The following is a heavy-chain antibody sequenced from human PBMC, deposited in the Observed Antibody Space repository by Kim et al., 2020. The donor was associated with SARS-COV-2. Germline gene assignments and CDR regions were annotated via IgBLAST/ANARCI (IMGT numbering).Heavy chain of an antibody. CDR2: ISSSGSTI. Sequence: GGSLRLSCAASGFTFSDYYMSWIRQAPGKGLEWVSYISSSGSTIYYADSVKGRFTISRDNAKNSLYLQMNSLRAEDTAVYYCARDRYYDILTGYYTSKTYGMDVWGQGTTVTVSS. V-gene: IGHV3-11*01. J-gene: IGHJ6*02. CDR3: ARDRYYDILTGYYTSKTYGMDV. CDR1: GFTFSDYY. D-gene: IGHD3-9*01.